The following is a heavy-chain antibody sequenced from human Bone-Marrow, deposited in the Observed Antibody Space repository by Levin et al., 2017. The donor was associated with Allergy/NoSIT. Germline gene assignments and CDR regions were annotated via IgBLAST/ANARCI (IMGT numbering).Heavy chain of an antibody. CDR1: GFTFSSYW. CDR3: ARTYYYDSSGYLFGGNWFDP. D-gene: IGHD3-22*01. CDR2: INSDGSST. J-gene: IGHJ5*02. V-gene: IGHV3-74*01. Sequence: GESLKISCAASGFTFSSYWMHWVRQAPGKGLVWVSRINSDGSSTSYADSVKGRFTISRDNAKNTLYLQMNSLRAEDTAVYYCARTYYYDSSGYLFGGNWFDPWGQGTLVTVSS.